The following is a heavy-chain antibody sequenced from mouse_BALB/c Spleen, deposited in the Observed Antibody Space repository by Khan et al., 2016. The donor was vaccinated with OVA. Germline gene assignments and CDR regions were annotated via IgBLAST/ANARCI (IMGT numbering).Heavy chain of an antibody. D-gene: IGHD2-14*01. CDR2: INPRSGYT. CDR1: GYTFNSNT. CDR3: ARRTTGYTMDY. Sequence: QVQLKQSGAELARPGASVRMSCKASGYTFNSNTMHWVKQRPGQGLEWIGYINPRSGYTNYKQNFKDKATLTADKSSSTAYMPLSSLTSEDSAVYYCARRTTGYTMDYWGQGTSVTVSS. V-gene: IGHV1-4*01. J-gene: IGHJ4*01.